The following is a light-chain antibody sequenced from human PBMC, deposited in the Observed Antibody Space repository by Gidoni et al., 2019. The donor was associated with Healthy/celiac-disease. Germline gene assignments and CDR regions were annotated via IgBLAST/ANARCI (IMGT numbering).Light chain of an antibody. J-gene: IGKJ2*01. CDR1: QRVSSSY. CDR3: QQYGSSPYT. CDR2: GAS. Sequence: VLTQSPGTLSLSPGERATLSCRASQRVSSSYLAWYQQKPGQAPRLLIYGASSSATGIPDRFSGSGSGTDFTITISRLEPEDCAVYYCQQYGSSPYTFGQGTKLEIK. V-gene: IGKV3-20*01.